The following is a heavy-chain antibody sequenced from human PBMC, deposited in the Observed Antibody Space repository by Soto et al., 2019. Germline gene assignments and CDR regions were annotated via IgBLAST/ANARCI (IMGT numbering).Heavy chain of an antibody. CDR2: INHSGST. V-gene: IGHV4-34*01. J-gene: IGHJ4*02. D-gene: IGHD2-8*02. CDR3: ARVKITGLFDY. Sequence: QVQLQQWGAGLLKPSETLSLTCADYGGSFSGYYWTWIRQPPGTGLEWIGEINHSGSTNYNPSLKSRVTISLDTSKNQFSLKLTSVTAADTAGYYCARVKITGLFDYWRQGTLVTVSS. CDR1: GGSFSGYY.